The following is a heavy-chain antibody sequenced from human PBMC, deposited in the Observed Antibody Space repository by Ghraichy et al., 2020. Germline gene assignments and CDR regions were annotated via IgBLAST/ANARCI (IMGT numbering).Heavy chain of an antibody. CDR2: ISYHGINK. Sequence: GGSLRLSCAASGFTFSSYAMHWVRQAPGKGLEWVAVISYHGINKYYADSVKGRFTISRDNSKNTLYLQMNSLRPEDTAVYYCAKDRAGANDTPQWYFDFWGRGTLVTVSS. V-gene: IGHV3-30*04. CDR1: GFTFSSYA. J-gene: IGHJ2*01. CDR3: AKDRAGANDTPQWYFDF. D-gene: IGHD4/OR15-4a*01.